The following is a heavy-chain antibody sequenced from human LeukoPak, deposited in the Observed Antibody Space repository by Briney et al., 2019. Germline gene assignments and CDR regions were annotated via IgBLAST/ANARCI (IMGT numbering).Heavy chain of an antibody. CDR3: ARVPTVTTSFVYYYYGMDV. Sequence: SETLSLTCAVSGGSISSGGYAWSWIRQPPGKGLEWIGYIYHSGSTYYNPSLKSRVTISVDTSKNQFSLKLSSVTAADTAVYYCARVPTVTTSFVYYYYGMDVWGQGTTVTVSS. D-gene: IGHD4-17*01. V-gene: IGHV4-30-2*01. CDR2: IYHSGST. J-gene: IGHJ6*02. CDR1: GGSISSGGYA.